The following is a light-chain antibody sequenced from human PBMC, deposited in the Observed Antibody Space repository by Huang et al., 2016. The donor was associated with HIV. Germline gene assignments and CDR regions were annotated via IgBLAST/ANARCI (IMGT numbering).Light chain of an antibody. CDR3: QQYYSHTT. Sequence: AIQMTQSPSSLSASTGDKITITCRASQDISTFLAWYQQKSGKPPTLLSHTSSLLQTGVPSRFNASGSGTDFTLTVTCLQSEDFASYYCQQYYSHTTFGPGTKV. CDR1: QDISTF. J-gene: IGKJ3*01. V-gene: IGKV1-8*01. CDR2: TSS.